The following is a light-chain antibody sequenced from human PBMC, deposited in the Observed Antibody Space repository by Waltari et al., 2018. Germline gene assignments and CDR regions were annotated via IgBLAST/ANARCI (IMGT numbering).Light chain of an antibody. Sequence: QSALTQPASVSGSPGQPITISCTGTSSDVGGYNYVSWYQQHPGKAPKLMIYDVSKRPSGVSNRLSGSKSGNTASLTISGLQAEDEADYYCSSYTSSSTRVFGTGTKVTVL. J-gene: IGLJ1*01. V-gene: IGLV2-14*01. CDR3: SSYTSSSTRV. CDR2: DVS. CDR1: SSDVGGYNY.